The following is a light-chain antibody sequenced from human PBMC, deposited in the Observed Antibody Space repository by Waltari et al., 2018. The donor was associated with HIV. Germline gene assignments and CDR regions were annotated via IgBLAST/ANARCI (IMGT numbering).Light chain of an antibody. J-gene: IGKJ4*01. CDR2: LGS. Sequence: DVVMYPSSISLPVIPGEPASISCRSSQSLLYSNGYNYLDWYLQKPGQSPQLLIYLGSNRASGVPDRFSGSGSGTDFTLKISRVEAEDVGVYYCMQALQTPLTFGGGTKVEIK. CDR3: MQALQTPLT. CDR1: QSLLYSNGYNY. V-gene: IGKV2-28*01.